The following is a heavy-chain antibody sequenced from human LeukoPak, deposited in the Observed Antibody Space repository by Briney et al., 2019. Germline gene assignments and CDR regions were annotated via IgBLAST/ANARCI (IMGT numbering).Heavy chain of an antibody. J-gene: IGHJ4*02. D-gene: IGHD4-23*01. CDR3: ARRTTVVGPAPFDH. CDR2: ISPGGDTI. Sequence: GGSLRLSCAASGFSFSIYAMSWVRQAPGKGLEWVSAISPGGDTIYYLDSVKGRFTISGDNSKNTLYLQMNSLRAEDTAVYYCARRTTVVGPAPFDHWGQGTLVTVSS. CDR1: GFSFSIYA. V-gene: IGHV3-23*01.